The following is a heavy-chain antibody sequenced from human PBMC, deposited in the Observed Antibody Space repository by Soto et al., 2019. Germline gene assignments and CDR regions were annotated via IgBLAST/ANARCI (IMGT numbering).Heavy chain of an antibody. D-gene: IGHD4-4*01. Sequence: SGPTLVNPTQTLTLTCTFSGFSLSTSGMCVSWIRQPPGKALEWLALIDWDDDKYYSTSLKTRLTISKDTSKNQVVLTMTNMDPVDTATYYCARTYGNAYLDYYYGMDVWGQGTTVIVSS. J-gene: IGHJ6*02. CDR1: GFSLSTSGMC. V-gene: IGHV2-70*01. CDR2: IDWDDDK. CDR3: ARTYGNAYLDYYYGMDV.